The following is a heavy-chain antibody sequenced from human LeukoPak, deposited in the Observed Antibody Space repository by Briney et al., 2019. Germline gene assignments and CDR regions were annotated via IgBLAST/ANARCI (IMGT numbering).Heavy chain of an antibody. V-gene: IGHV4-4*07. Sequence: PSETLSLTCTVSGGSISSYYWSWIRQPAGKGLEWIGRFYTSGSTNYNPSLKSRVIISVDTSKNQFSLKLSSVTAADTAVYYCARGRDGYNFLNRGEYYYFDYWGQGTLVTVSS. J-gene: IGHJ4*02. D-gene: IGHD5-24*01. CDR3: ARGRDGYNFLNRGEYYYFDY. CDR2: FYTSGST. CDR1: GGSISSYY.